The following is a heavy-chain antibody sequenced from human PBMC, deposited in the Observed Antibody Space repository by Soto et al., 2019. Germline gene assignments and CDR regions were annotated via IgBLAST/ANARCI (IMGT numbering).Heavy chain of an antibody. CDR2: IYPGDSDT. V-gene: IGHV5-51*01. J-gene: IGHJ6*02. CDR3: AGGGVRGVITRTRDYYGMDV. D-gene: IGHD3-10*01. CDR1: GYKFTNYW. Sequence: GESLKISCRGSGYKFTNYWIGWVRQMPGKGLEWMGIIYPGDSDTRYSPSFQGQVTISADKSISTAYLQWSSLKASDTAMYYCAGGGVRGVITRTRDYYGMDVWGQGTTVTDSS.